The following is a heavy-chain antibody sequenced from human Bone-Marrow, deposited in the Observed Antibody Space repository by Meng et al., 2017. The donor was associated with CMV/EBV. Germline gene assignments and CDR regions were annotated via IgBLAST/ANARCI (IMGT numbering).Heavy chain of an antibody. CDR2: MNPNSGNT. J-gene: IGHJ4*02. Sequence: ASVKVSCKASGYTFTSYDINWVRQATGQGLEWMGWMNPNSGNTGYAQKFQGRVTMTRNTSISTAYMELSSLRSEDTAVYYCAKHTRLGYCSSTSCYTGVYFDYWGQGTLVTVSS. V-gene: IGHV1-8*01. CDR1: GYTFTSYD. D-gene: IGHD2-2*02. CDR3: AKHTRLGYCSSTSCYTGVYFDY.